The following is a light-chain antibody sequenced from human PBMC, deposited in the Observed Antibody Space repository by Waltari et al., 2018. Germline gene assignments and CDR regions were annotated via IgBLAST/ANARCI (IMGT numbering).Light chain of an antibody. CDR3: QTWGAGIRV. J-gene: IGLJ1*01. V-gene: IGLV4-69*01. CDR1: SGHSNYA. Sequence: QLVLTQSPSASASLGASVKLTCTLSSGHSNYAIAWHQQQAEKGPRYLMKINRDGSHNKGDGIPDRFSGPTSGAERYLTISSLQSEDEADYYCQTWGAGIRVFGTGTKVTVL. CDR2: INRDGSH.